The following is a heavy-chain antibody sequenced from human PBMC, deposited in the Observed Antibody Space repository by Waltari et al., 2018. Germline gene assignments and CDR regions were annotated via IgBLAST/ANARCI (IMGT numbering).Heavy chain of an antibody. V-gene: IGHV3-30-3*01. CDR3: ASLPRIAAAL. J-gene: IGHJ4*02. D-gene: IGHD6-13*01. CDR1: GFTFSSYA. Sequence: QVQLVESGGGVVQPGRSLSLSCAASGFTFSSYALHWVRQAPGKGLEWVAVISYDGSNKYYADSVKGRFTISRDNSKNTLYLQMNSLRAEDTAVYYCASLPRIAAALWGQGTLVTVSS. CDR2: ISYDGSNK.